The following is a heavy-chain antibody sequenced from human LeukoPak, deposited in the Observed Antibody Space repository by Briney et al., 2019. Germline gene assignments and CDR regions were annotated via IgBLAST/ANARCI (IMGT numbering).Heavy chain of an antibody. V-gene: IGHV4-59*01. CDR2: IYYSGST. CDR1: GGSISIFY. Sequence: SETLSLTCTVSGGSISIFYWSWIRQPPGKGLEWIGYIYYSGSTNYNPSLKSRVTISVDTSKTQFSLKLISVTAADTAVYYCARTTVASLVYWHFDLWGRGTLVTVSS. D-gene: IGHD4-23*01. CDR3: ARTTVASLVYWHFDL. J-gene: IGHJ2*01.